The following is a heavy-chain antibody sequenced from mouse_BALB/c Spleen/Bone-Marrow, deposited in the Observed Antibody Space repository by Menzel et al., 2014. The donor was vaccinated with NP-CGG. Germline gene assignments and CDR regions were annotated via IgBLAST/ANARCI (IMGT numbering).Heavy chain of an antibody. CDR2: INPDSSTI. Sequence: EVKVVESGGGLVQPGGSLKLSCAASGFDFSRYWMSWVRQAPGKGLEWIGEINPDSSTINYTPSLKDKFIISRDNAKNTLYLQMSKVRSEDTALYYCARHIYYGNLFVWGAGTTVTVSS. D-gene: IGHD1-1*01. J-gene: IGHJ1*01. V-gene: IGHV4-1*02. CDR3: ARHIYYGNLFV. CDR1: GFDFSRYW.